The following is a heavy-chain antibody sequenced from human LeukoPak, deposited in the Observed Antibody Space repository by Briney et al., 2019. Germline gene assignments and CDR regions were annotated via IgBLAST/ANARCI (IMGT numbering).Heavy chain of an antibody. CDR3: ARRDYDILTGYSNFDY. CDR2: IYYSGST. J-gene: IGHJ4*02. V-gene: IGHV4-59*08. Sequence: PSETLSLTCTVSGGSISSYYWSWNRQPPGKGLEWIGYIYYSGSTNYNPSLKSRVTISVDTSKNQFSLKLSSVTAADTAVYYCARRDYDILTGYSNFDYWGQGTLVTVSS. CDR1: GGSISSYY. D-gene: IGHD3-9*01.